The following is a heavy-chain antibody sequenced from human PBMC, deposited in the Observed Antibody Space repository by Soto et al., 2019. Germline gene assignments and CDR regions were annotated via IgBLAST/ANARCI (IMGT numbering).Heavy chain of an antibody. CDR3: ARGLRSSSGGRHYYYYYYMDV. CDR2: MNPNSGNT. CDR1: GYTFTSYD. Sequence: ASVKVSCKASGYTFTSYDINWVRQATGQGLEWMGWMNPNSGNTGYAQKFQGRVTMTRNTSISTAYMELSSLRSEDTAVYYCARGLRSSSGGRHYYYYYYMDVWGKGTTVTVSS. D-gene: IGHD6-6*01. V-gene: IGHV1-8*02. J-gene: IGHJ6*03.